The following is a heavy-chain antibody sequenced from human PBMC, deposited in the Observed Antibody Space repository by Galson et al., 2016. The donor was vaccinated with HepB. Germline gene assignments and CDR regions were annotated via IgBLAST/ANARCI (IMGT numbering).Heavy chain of an antibody. Sequence: SLRLSCAVSGFTFRSYSMNWVRQAPGKGLEWVSSISSGSSYIYYADSVKGRFTISRDNANNSLSLQMNSLRAEDTAVYFCTRGRDPYGLGASLPGYWGQGTLVTVSS. CDR1: GFTFRSYS. V-gene: IGHV3-21*01. CDR2: ISSGSSYI. CDR3: TRGRDPYGLGASLPGY. D-gene: IGHD1-26*01. J-gene: IGHJ4*02.